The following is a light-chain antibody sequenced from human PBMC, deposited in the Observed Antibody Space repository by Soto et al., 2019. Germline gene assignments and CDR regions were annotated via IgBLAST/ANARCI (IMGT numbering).Light chain of an antibody. J-gene: IGKJ1*01. Sequence: VMTQSPATLSVSPGERATLSCRASQSVYNNLAWYQQKPGQAPRLLLYGASTRATGIPARFSGSVSGTDFTLNITGVHSEDVAIESCQHYNNWPPGTFGQGTKVEIK. CDR2: GAS. V-gene: IGKV3-15*01. CDR3: QHYNNWPPGT. CDR1: QSVYNN.